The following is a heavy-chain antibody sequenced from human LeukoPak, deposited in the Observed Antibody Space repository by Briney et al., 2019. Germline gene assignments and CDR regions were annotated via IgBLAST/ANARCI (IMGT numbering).Heavy chain of an antibody. V-gene: IGHV4-31*03. CDR2: IYYSGST. J-gene: IGHJ3*02. CDR3: ARSTSDSTRGAFDI. D-gene: IGHD1-14*01. Sequence: SETLSLTCTVPGGSISSGGYYWSWIRQHPGKGLEWIGYIYYSGSTYYNPSLKSRVTISVDTSKNQFSLKLSSVTAADTAVYYCARSTSDSTRGAFDIWGQGTMVTVSS. CDR1: GGSISSGGYY.